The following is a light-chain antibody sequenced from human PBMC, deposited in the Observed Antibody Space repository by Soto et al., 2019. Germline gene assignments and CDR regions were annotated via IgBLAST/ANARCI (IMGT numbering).Light chain of an antibody. Sequence: VLTQSPATLSLSPGARATLSCRASQSVSSYLAWYHQKHGQAPRLLISGIFRRATGIPDRFSGTGSGTDLTLTISSLEPEDCAIYDCQQYGDSPWAFGQGTKVDIK. J-gene: IGKJ1*01. V-gene: IGKV3-20*01. CDR3: QQYGDSPWA. CDR2: GIF. CDR1: QSVSSY.